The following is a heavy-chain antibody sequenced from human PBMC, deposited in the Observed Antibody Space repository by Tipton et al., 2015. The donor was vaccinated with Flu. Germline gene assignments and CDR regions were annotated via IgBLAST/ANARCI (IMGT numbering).Heavy chain of an antibody. Sequence: TLSLTCTVSGGSISSGGYYWSWIRQHPGKGLEWIGYIYYSGSTYYNPSLKSLVTISVDTSKNQFSLKLSSVTAADTAVYYCARGHSSSRYDRSGMDVWGQGTTVTVSS. D-gene: IGHD6-13*01. J-gene: IGHJ6*02. CDR2: IYYSGST. V-gene: IGHV4-31*01. CDR3: ARGHSSSRYDRSGMDV. CDR1: GGSISSGGYY.